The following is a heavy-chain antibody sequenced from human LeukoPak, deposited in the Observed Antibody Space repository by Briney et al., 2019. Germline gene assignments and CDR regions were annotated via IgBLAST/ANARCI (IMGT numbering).Heavy chain of an antibody. J-gene: IGHJ4*02. CDR3: RGYYYDSSGYSFDY. CDR2: IYYSGST. CDR1: GGSISSSSYY. D-gene: IGHD3-22*01. V-gene: IGHV4-39*07. Sequence: SETLSLTCTVSGGSISSSSYYWGWIRQPPGKGLEWIGSIYYSGSTYYNPSLKSRVTISVDTSKNQFSLKLSSVTAADTAVYYCRGYYYDSSGYSFDYWGQGTLVTVSS.